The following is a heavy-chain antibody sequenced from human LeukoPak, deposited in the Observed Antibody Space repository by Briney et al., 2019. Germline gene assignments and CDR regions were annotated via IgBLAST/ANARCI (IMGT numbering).Heavy chain of an antibody. CDR2: ISSSGSTI. V-gene: IGHV3-48*03. CDR3: ARLDGYSGSYDDY. J-gene: IGHJ4*02. D-gene: IGHD1-26*01. Sequence: GGSLRLSCAASGFTFSSYEMNWVRQAPGKGLEWVSYISSSGSTIYYADSVKGRFTISRDNAKNSLYLQMNSLRAEDTAVYYCARLDGYSGSYDDYWGQGTLVTVSS. CDR1: GFTFSSYE.